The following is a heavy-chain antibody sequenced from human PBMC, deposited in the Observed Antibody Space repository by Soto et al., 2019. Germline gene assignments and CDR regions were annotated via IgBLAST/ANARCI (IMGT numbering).Heavy chain of an antibody. V-gene: IGHV1-18*01. CDR1: GYTFTIYG. CDR2: ISAYNGNT. CDR3: ARGSDSSGWYYWFDP. Sequence: ASVKVSCKASGYTFTIYGISWVRQAPGQGLEWMGWISAYNGNTNYAQKLQGRVTMTTDTSTSTAYMELRSLRSDDTAVYYCARGSDSSGWYYWFDPWGQGTLVTVSS. J-gene: IGHJ5*02. D-gene: IGHD6-19*01.